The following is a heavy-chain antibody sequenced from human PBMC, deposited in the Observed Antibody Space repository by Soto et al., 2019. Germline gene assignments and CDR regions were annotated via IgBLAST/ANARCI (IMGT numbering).Heavy chain of an antibody. CDR3: ARGSRCYDSSDYYFNY. J-gene: IGHJ4*02. CDR2: INVDNGNT. D-gene: IGHD3-22*01. CDR1: GYTFTTYA. V-gene: IGHV1-3*01. Sequence: QVQLVQSGAEVKKPGASVKVSCKTSGYTFTTYAMHWVRQAPGQGLEWMGWINVDNGNTKYSQRFQGRVTITRDTSASKAYMELSSLKSEETAVYYCARGSRCYDSSDYYFNYWGQGTLVTVSS.